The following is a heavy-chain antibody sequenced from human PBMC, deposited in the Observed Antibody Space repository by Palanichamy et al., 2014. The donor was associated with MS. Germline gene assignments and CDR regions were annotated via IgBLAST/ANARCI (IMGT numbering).Heavy chain of an antibody. CDR2: FYDSATT. Sequence: QVQLQESGPGLVRPSETLSLTCTVSGGSITRHYWNWIRQPPGQGLEWIGYFYDSATTNYNPSLKSRVTISGDTSKNQFSLKLSSVTAADTAIYYCAKGWAAASYFPDWGQGTLVTVSS. J-gene: IGHJ1*01. D-gene: IGHD6-13*01. CDR1: GGSITRHY. V-gene: IGHV4-59*08. CDR3: AKGWAAASYFPD.